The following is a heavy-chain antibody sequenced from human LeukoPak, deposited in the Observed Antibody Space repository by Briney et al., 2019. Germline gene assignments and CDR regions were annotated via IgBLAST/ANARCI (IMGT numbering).Heavy chain of an antibody. J-gene: IGHJ4*02. Sequence: SETLSLTCTVSGGSISSSSYYWGWIRQPPGKGLEWIGSIYHSGSTYYNPSPKSRVTISVDTSKNQFSLKLSSVTAADTAVYYCARVVTTVWVDTATHGPYFDYWGQGTLVTVSS. CDR3: ARVVTTVWVDTATHGPYFDY. D-gene: IGHD5-18*01. CDR2: IYHSGST. CDR1: GGSISSSSYY. V-gene: IGHV4-39*07.